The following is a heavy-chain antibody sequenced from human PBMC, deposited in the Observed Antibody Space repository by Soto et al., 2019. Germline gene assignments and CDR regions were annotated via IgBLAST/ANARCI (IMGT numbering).Heavy chain of an antibody. CDR3: ARYRREAVAGYTLDN. V-gene: IGHV4-59*01. Sequence: LSLTCTVSGGSISSNYWTWIRQPPGKGLEWIGYVYNSGSTNYNPSLKSRVTISEDTSKSQFSLKVNSMTAADTAVHYCARYRREAVAGYTLDNWGQGILVTVSS. D-gene: IGHD6-13*01. CDR2: VYNSGST. CDR1: GGSISSNY. J-gene: IGHJ4*02.